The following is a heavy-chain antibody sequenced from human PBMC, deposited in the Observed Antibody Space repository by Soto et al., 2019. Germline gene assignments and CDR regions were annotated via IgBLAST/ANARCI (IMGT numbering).Heavy chain of an antibody. CDR2: IKSKTDGGTT. V-gene: IGHV3-15*07. D-gene: IGHD5-18*01. CDR1: GFTFINAW. J-gene: IGHJ4*02. CDR3: TTDLXVDTAMVIGY. Sequence: GGSLRLSCAASGFTFINAWMNWVLQAPWKGLEWVGRIKSKTDGGTTDYAAPVKGRLTISRDDSKNTLCLQMNSLKTEDTAVYYCTTDLXVDTAMVIGYWGQGTLVTVSS.